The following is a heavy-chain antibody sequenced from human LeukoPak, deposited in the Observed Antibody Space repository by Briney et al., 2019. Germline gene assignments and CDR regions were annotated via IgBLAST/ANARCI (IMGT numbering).Heavy chain of an antibody. V-gene: IGHV1-18*01. Sequence: ASVKVSCKASGYTFTSYGISWVRQAPGQGLEWMGWISAYNGNTNYAQKLQGRVTMTTDTSTSTAYMELTSLRSDDTAVYYCARDGFVVPAAIELDYWGQGTLVTVSS. CDR1: GYTFTSYG. J-gene: IGHJ4*02. CDR2: ISAYNGNT. CDR3: ARDGFVVPAAIELDY. D-gene: IGHD2-2*01.